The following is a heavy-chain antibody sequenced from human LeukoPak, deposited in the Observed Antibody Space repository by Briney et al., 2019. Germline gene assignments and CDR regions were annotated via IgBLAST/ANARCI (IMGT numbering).Heavy chain of an antibody. Sequence: PGRSLRLPCAASGFTFSSYGMHWVRQAPGKGLEWVAVISYDGSNKYYADSVKGRFTISRDNSKNTLYLQMNSLRAEDTAVYYCAKDSPIGLDVWGQGTTVTVSS. CDR3: AKDSPIGLDV. V-gene: IGHV3-30*18. CDR1: GFTFSSYG. CDR2: ISYDGSNK. J-gene: IGHJ6*02.